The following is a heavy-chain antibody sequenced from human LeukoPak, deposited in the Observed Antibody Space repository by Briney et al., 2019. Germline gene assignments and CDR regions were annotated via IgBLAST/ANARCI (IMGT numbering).Heavy chain of an antibody. D-gene: IGHD3-3*01. V-gene: IGHV3-21*01. CDR1: GLTFSSYS. CDR3: ARATNYDFWSGYYYGMDV. Sequence: GGSLRLSCAASGLTFSSYSMNWVRQAPGKGLEWVSSISSSSSYIYYADSVKGRFTISRDNAKNSLYLQMNSLRAEDTAVYYCARATNYDFWSGYYYGMDVWGQGTTVTVSS. CDR2: ISSSSSYI. J-gene: IGHJ6*02.